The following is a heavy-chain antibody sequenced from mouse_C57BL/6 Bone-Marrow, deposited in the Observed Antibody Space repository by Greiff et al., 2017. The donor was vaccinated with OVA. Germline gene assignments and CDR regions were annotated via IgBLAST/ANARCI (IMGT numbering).Heavy chain of an antibody. Sequence: EVQGVESGAELVRPGASVKLSCTASGFNIKDDYMHWVKQRPEQGLEWIGWIDPENGDTEYASKFQGKATITADTSSNTAYLQLSSLTSEDTAVYYCTTYGSLYYFDYWGQGTTLTVSS. D-gene: IGHD1-1*02. J-gene: IGHJ2*01. CDR2: IDPENGDT. CDR1: GFNIKDDY. CDR3: TTYGSLYYFDY. V-gene: IGHV14-4*01.